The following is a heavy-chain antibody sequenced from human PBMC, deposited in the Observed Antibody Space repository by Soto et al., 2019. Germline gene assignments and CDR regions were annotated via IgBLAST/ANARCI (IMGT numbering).Heavy chain of an antibody. CDR1: GFTVSSNY. D-gene: IGHD2-15*01. Sequence: EVQLVESGGGLVQPGGSLRLSCAASGFTVSSNYMSWVRQAPGKGLEWVSVIYSGGSTYYADSVKGRFTISRHNSKNTLYLQMNSLSAEDTAVYYCARDQCSGGSCYPDAFDIWGQGTMVTVSS. CDR2: IYSGGST. V-gene: IGHV3-53*04. CDR3: ARDQCSGGSCYPDAFDI. J-gene: IGHJ3*02.